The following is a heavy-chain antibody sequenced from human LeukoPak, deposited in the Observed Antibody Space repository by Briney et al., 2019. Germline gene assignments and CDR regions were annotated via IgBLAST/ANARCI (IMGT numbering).Heavy chain of an antibody. J-gene: IGHJ2*01. Sequence: GGSLRLSCAASGFTFSSYGMHWVRQAPGKGLEWVAVIWYDGSNKYYADSVKGRFTISRDNSKNTLYLQMNSRRAEDTAVYYCARDGDGDKFGAWYFDLWGRGTLVTVSS. CDR2: IWYDGSNK. CDR3: ARDGDGDKFGAWYFDL. CDR1: GFTFSSYG. V-gene: IGHV3-33*01. D-gene: IGHD5-24*01.